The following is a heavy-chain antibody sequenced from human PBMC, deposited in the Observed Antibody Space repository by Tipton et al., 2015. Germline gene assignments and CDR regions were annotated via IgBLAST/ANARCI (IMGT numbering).Heavy chain of an antibody. D-gene: IGHD3-9*01. J-gene: IGHJ4*02. CDR2: IYTSDST. V-gene: IGHV4-4*07. CDR1: GGSISSYY. Sequence: TLSLTCTVSGGSISSYYWSWIRQPAGRGLEWIGLIYTSDSTKYNPSLKSRVTMSVDTSKNQFSLNLNYVSASDTAVYYCARDDWGATRYWGQGTLVTVSS. CDR3: ARDDWGATRY.